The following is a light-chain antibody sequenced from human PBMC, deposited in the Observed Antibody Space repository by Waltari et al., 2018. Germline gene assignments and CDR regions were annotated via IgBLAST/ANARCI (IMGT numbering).Light chain of an antibody. Sequence: QSALTQPPSASGSPGQSVTISCTGSSSDIGGYQFVSWYQQHPAKAPKLLIYEVNKRPSGVPGRFSGSKAGNTASLTVSGLQADDEADYYCSSYTGNINNLKVFGGGTKLTVL. J-gene: IGLJ2*01. CDR1: SSDIGGYQF. CDR2: EVN. CDR3: SSYTGNINNLKV. V-gene: IGLV2-8*01.